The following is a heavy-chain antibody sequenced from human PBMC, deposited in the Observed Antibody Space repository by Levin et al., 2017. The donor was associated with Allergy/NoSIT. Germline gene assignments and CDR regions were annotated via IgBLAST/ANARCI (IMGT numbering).Heavy chain of an antibody. CDR3: ATDPLGAAAGYFEC. CDR1: GFTFSDYF. D-gene: IGHD6-13*01. Sequence: PGGSLRLSCAASGFTFSDYFMSWVRQAPGKGLEWISYISSDSGYTNYADSVKGRFTISRDNAENSLYLQMNSLRAEDTAVYYCATDPLGAAAGYFECWGQGTLVTVSS. V-gene: IGHV3-11*05. J-gene: IGHJ4*02. CDR2: ISSDSGYT.